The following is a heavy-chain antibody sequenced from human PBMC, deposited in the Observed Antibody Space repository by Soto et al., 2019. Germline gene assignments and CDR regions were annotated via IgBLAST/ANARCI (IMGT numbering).Heavy chain of an antibody. CDR1: GFTFSDYC. Sequence: GGSLRLSCVVSGFTFSDYCMNWVRQAPGRGLEWVASISSGGNFIYYADSVRGRFTISRDNAENSLYLQMNSLRVEDTATYYCARGMKTAVFYGMDVWGQGTTVTVSS. D-gene: IGHD2-2*01. CDR3: ARGMKTAVFYGMDV. J-gene: IGHJ6*02. V-gene: IGHV3-21*06. CDR2: ISSGGNFI.